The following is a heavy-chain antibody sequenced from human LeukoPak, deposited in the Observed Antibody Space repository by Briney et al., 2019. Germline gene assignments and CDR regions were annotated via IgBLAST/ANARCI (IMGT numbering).Heavy chain of an antibody. Sequence: GASVKVSCKASGYTFTSYYMHWVRQAPGQGLEWMGIINPSGGSTSYAQKFQGRVTITADESTSTAYMELSSLRSEDTAVYYCASANYDPDAFDIWGQGTMVTVSS. CDR3: ASANYDPDAFDI. CDR1: GYTFTSYY. J-gene: IGHJ3*02. CDR2: INPSGGST. V-gene: IGHV1-46*01. D-gene: IGHD3-16*01.